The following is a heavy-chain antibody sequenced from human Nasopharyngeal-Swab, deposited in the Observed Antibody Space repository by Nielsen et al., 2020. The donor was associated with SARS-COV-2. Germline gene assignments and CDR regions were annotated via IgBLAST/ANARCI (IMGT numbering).Heavy chain of an antibody. D-gene: IGHD6-19*01. J-gene: IGHJ6*02. CDR2: ISWNSGSI. CDR1: GFTFDDFA. CDR3: AKDMGSIAVAGYYYYGMDV. V-gene: IGHV3-9*01. Sequence: SLRLSCSASGFTFDDFAMHWVRQAPGKGLEWVSGISWNSGSIGYADSVKGRFTISRDNAKNSLYLQMNSLRAEDTALYYCAKDMGSIAVAGYYYYGMDVWGQGTTVTVSS.